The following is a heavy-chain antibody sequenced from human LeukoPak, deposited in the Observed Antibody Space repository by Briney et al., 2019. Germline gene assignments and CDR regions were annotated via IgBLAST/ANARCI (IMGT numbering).Heavy chain of an antibody. CDR1: GFTFSTFA. Sequence: GGSLRLSCAASGFTFSTFAMIWVRQPPGKGLEWVSSIFPSGGEIHYADSVRGRFTISRDNSKSTLSLQMNSLRAEDTAVYYCARPSLNTGSYFDYWGQGILVSVSS. CDR2: IFPSGGEI. CDR3: ARPSLNTGSYFDY. D-gene: IGHD1-26*01. V-gene: IGHV3-23*01. J-gene: IGHJ4*02.